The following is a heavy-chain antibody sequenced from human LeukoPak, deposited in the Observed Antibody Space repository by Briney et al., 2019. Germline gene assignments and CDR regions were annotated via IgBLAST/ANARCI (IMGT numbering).Heavy chain of an antibody. Sequence: ASVKVSCKASGYTFTSYGISWVRQAPGQGLEWMGWISAYNGNTNYAQKLQGRVTMTTDTSTSTAYMELRSLRSDDTAVYYCARRVSGWYYNGMGVWGKGTTVTVSS. CDR1: GYTFTSYG. J-gene: IGHJ6*04. D-gene: IGHD6-19*01. CDR2: ISAYNGNT. V-gene: IGHV1-18*04. CDR3: ARRVSGWYYNGMGV.